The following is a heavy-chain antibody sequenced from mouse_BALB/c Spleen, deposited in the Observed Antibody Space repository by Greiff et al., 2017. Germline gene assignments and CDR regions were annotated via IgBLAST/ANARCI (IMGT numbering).Heavy chain of an antibody. CDR2: INPSNGRT. D-gene: IGHD2-4*01. CDR1: GYTFTSYW. Sequence: QVQLQQPGAELVKPGASVKLSCKASGYTFTSYWMHWVKQRPGQGLEWIGEINPSNGRTNYNEKFKSKATLTVDKSSSTAYMQLSSLTSEDSAVYYCARSHYYDYDGGFAYWGQGTLVTVSA. V-gene: IGHV1S81*02. J-gene: IGHJ3*01. CDR3: ARSHYYDYDGGFAY.